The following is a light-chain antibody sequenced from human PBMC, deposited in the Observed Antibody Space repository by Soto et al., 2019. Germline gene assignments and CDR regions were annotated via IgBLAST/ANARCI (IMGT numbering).Light chain of an antibody. CDR3: QQYDRSWT. CDR1: QTIRSSF. CDR2: GAS. Sequence: EIVLTQSPGTLSLSPGERATLSCRAGQTIRSSFLAWYQQKPGQAPRLLIHGASGRATGIPDRFSGSGSGTDFTLTISRLEPEDFAVYYCQQYDRSWTFGQGTKVEIK. J-gene: IGKJ1*01. V-gene: IGKV3-20*01.